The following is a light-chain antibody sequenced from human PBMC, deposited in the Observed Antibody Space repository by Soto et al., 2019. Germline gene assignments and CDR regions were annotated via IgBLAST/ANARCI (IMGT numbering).Light chain of an antibody. V-gene: IGKV3-20*01. J-gene: IGKJ1*01. CDR2: GAS. Sequence: VLTQSPGTLSLSTGERATLYCRASQSVSNNYLAWYQQKPGQAPRLLIYGASNRATGIPDRFSGSGSGTDFTLTISSLQAEDVAVYYCQQSYSTPRTFGQGTKVDIK. CDR1: QSVSNNY. CDR3: QQSYSTPRT.